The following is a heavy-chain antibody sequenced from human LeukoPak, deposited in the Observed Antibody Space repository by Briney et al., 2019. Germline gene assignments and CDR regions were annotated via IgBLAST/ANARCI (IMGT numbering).Heavy chain of an antibody. Sequence: XKAXXYTXXXYGISWVRQAPGQGLEWMGWISAYNGNTNYAQKLQGRVTMTTDTSTSTAYMELRSLRSDDTAVYYCARETPVGACFDYWGQGTLVTVSS. CDR3: ARETPVGACFDY. CDR1: XYTXXXYG. J-gene: IGHJ4*02. CDR2: ISAYNGNT. V-gene: IGHV1-18*01. D-gene: IGHD2-15*01.